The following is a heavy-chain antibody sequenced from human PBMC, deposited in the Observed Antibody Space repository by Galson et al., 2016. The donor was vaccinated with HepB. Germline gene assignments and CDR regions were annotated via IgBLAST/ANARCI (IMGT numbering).Heavy chain of an antibody. CDR3: ATVPGWESGIYDH. CDR1: GDSIGSSSYH. Sequence: SETLSLTCRVSGDSIGSSSYHWAWIRQPPGKGLEWIGSIYYVERAYYRSSLKSRLTISLDPAKNHISLNLTSVTAADTAVYYCATVPGWESGIYDHWGQGTLVSVSS. J-gene: IGHJ4*02. D-gene: IGHD1-26*01. CDR2: IYYVERA. V-gene: IGHV4-39*02.